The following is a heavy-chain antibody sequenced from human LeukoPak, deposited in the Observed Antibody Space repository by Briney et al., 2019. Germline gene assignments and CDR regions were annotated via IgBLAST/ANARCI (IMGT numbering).Heavy chain of an antibody. CDR2: ITDTGGLT. CDR1: GFTFSTYA. D-gene: IGHD4-17*01. J-gene: IGHJ6*03. V-gene: IGHV3-23*01. Sequence: GGSLRLSCAASGFTFSTYAMSWVRQAPGKGLQWVSTITDTGGLTYYPDSVKGRFTISRDNSKNTLYVQMNSLRAEDTAVYYCAKVGTTVTTYYFYYMDVWGKGTTVTVSS. CDR3: AKVGTTVTTYYFYYMDV.